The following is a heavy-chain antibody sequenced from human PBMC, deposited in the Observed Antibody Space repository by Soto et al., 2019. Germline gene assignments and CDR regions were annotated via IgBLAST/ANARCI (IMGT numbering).Heavy chain of an antibody. CDR2: IWYDGSNK. D-gene: IGHD2-15*01. J-gene: IGHJ4*02. CDR1: GFTFSSYG. Sequence: QVKLVESGGGVVQPGRSLRLSCAASGFTFSSYGMHWVRQAPGKGLEWVAVIWYDGSNKYYADSVKGRFTISRDNSKNTLYLQMNSLRAEDTAVYYCARERYCSGGSCRRFDYWGQGTLVTVSS. V-gene: IGHV3-33*01. CDR3: ARERYCSGGSCRRFDY.